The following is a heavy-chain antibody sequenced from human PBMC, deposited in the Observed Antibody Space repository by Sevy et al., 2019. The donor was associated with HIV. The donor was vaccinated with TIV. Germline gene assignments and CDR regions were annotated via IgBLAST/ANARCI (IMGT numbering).Heavy chain of an antibody. Sequence: ASVKVSCKASGYSFTDHYIHWVRQAPGHGLEWMGWINPNSGGTNYAQKFQGRVTMTRDTSITTAYMELSRMRSDDTAVYYCARQSAYHFYGMDVWGQGTTVTVSS. CDR1: GYSFTDHY. J-gene: IGHJ6*02. V-gene: IGHV1-2*02. CDR2: INPNSGGT. D-gene: IGHD3-16*01. CDR3: ARQSAYHFYGMDV.